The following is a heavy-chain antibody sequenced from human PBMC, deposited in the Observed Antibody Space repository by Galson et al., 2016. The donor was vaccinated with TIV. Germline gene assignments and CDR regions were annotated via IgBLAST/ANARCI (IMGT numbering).Heavy chain of an antibody. J-gene: IGHJ6*02. D-gene: IGHD2-2*02. CDR3: ARDCTSTTCHIYYYGMDV. CDR2: IYHTGST. CDR1: GYSISSGYY. Sequence: LSLTCTVSGYSISSGYYWGWIRQPPGKGLEWIGNIYHTGSTYSNPSLRSRLTMSVDTSKNQFSLILNSVAAADTAVYYCARDCTSTTCHIYYYGMDVWGQGTTVTVSS. V-gene: IGHV4-38-2*02.